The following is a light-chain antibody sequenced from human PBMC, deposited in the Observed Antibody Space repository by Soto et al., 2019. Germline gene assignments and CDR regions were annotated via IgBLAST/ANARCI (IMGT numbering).Light chain of an antibody. CDR3: QQSHSTPALT. J-gene: IGKJ4*01. CDR1: QSISTY. CDR2: AAS. Sequence: DIQMTQSPSSLSASVGDRVTMTCRASQSISTYLDWYQQTPGTAPKLLLYAASSLQSGVPSRFSGSGSGTHFTLTIRSLQPEDFATYYCQQSHSTPALTFGGGTKVDIK. V-gene: IGKV1-39*01.